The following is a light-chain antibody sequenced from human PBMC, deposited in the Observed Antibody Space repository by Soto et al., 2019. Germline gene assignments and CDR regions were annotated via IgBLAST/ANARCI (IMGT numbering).Light chain of an antibody. CDR2: AAY. J-gene: IGKJ5*01. Sequence: DIWITPFPSSPSASLGDRVNITCRTSETISTYVNWYQKKPGKAHKLLIYAAYSLQSGVQSRFSGSGSGTDFTLTVRSLQPEDFATYYCKQGYSSPITFGQGTRLEIK. CDR1: ETISTY. CDR3: KQGYSSPIT. V-gene: IGKV1-39*01.